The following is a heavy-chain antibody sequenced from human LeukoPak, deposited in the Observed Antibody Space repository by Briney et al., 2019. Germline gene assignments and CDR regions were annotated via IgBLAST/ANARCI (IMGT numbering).Heavy chain of an antibody. Sequence: SVKVSCKASGGTFSGYAISWVRQAPGQGLEWMGGIFPIFGTANYAQKFQGRVTITADESTSTAYMELSSLRSEDTAVYYCARVYTCIHRCNWFDPWGQGTLLTVSS. V-gene: IGHV1-69*01. D-gene: IGHD5-18*01. CDR2: IFPIFGTA. CDR3: ARVYTCIHRCNWFDP. J-gene: IGHJ5*02. CDR1: GGTFSGYA.